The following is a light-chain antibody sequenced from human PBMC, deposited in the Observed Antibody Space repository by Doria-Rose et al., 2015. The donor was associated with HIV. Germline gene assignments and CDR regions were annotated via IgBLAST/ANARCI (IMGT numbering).Light chain of an antibody. Sequence: QSVLTQPPSVSAAPGQKVTISCSGSGANIGKNYVSWYQQLPGTAPKLVIYENNRRPSGIPDRFSGSKSGTSATLGITGLQTGDEADYYCGTWDSSLSSVVFGGGTELTVL. CDR1: GANIGKNY. CDR3: GTWDSSLSSVV. CDR2: ENN. V-gene: IGLV1-51*02. J-gene: IGLJ2*01.